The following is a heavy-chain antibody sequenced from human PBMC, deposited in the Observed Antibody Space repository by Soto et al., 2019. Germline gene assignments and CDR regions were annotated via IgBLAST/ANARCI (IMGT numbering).Heavy chain of an antibody. D-gene: IGHD3-22*01. V-gene: IGHV1-69*01. CDR3: ATSQGPPVHYDSSGYYPDC. CDR2: IIPIFGTA. J-gene: IGHJ4*02. Sequence: QVQLVQSGAEVKKPGSSVKVSCKASGGTFSSYAISWVRQAPGQGLEWMGGIIPIFGTANYAQKSQGRVTITADESTSTAYMELRILRSEDTAVYYCATSQGPPVHYDSSGYYPDCCVQGTLVTVSS. CDR1: GGTFSSYA.